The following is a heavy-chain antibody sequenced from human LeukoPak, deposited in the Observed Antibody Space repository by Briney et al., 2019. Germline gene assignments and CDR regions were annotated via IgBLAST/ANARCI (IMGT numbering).Heavy chain of an antibody. J-gene: IGHJ4*02. CDR3: AKAASGNWNDVSDY. CDR2: ISGRGVST. V-gene: IGHV3-23*01. Sequence: PGGSLRLSCAASGFTFSTYAMSWVRQAPGKGLEWVPAISGRGVSTSYADSVRGRFTISRDNSKNTLYLQMNSLRAEDTAVYYCAKAASGNWNDVSDYWGQGTLVTVSS. CDR1: GFTFSTYA. D-gene: IGHD1-20*01.